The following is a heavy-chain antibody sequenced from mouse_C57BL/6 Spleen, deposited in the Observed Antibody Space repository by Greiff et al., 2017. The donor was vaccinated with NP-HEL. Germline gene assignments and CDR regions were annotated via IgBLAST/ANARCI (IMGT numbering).Heavy chain of an antibody. V-gene: IGHV1-15*01. J-gene: IGHJ4*01. Sequence: VQLQQSGAELVRPGASVTLYCKASGYTFTDYEMHWVKQTPVHGLEWIGAIDPETGGTAYNQKFKGKAILTADKSSSTAYMELRSLTSEDSAVYYCTRLGDYAMDYWGQGTSVTVSS. CDR2: IDPETGGT. CDR1: GYTFTDYE. CDR3: TRLGDYAMDY.